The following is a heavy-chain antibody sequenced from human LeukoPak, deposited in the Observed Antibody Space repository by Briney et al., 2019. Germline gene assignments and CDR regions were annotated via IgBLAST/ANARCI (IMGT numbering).Heavy chain of an antibody. J-gene: IGHJ6*02. CDR3: ARDPYSSTWSYGMDV. V-gene: IGHV3-23*01. D-gene: IGHD6-6*01. CDR1: GFTFSSYA. CDR2: ISGSGGST. Sequence: GGSLRLSCAASGFTFSSYAMSWVRQAPGKGLEWVSAISGSGGSTYYADSVKGRFTISRDNAKNSLFLQMNTLRAEDTAVYYCARDPYSSTWSYGMDVWGQGTTVTASS.